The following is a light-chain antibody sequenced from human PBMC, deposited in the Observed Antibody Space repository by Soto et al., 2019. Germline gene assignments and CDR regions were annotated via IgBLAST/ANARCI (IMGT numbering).Light chain of an antibody. Sequence: DIQMTQSPPTLSASVGDRVTITCRASQSISSWLAWYQQKPGKAPKLLIYKASSLQSGVPSRFSGSGSGTEFTLTISSLQPDDFATYYCQQYNSYSWTFGRGTKVEIK. J-gene: IGKJ1*01. CDR2: KAS. CDR3: QQYNSYSWT. V-gene: IGKV1-5*03. CDR1: QSISSW.